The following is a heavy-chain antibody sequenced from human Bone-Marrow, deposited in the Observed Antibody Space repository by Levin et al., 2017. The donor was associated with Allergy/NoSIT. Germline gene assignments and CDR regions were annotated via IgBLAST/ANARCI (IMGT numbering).Heavy chain of an antibody. CDR1: EDTFSGHY. CDR3: VGSAASGLYV. Sequence: ASVKVSCKASEDTFSGHYMHWVRQAPDQGLQWMGWINPHSGDTYYSQIFQDRVTMTWDTSLNTAYMELSRLRSADTAIYFCVGSAASGLYVWGQGSVVSVS. D-gene: IGHD6-19*01. J-gene: IGHJ4*02. V-gene: IGHV1-2*02. CDR2: INPHSGDT.